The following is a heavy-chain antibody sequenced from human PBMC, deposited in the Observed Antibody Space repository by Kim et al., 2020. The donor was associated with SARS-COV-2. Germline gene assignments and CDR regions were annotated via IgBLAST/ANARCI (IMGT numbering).Heavy chain of an antibody. V-gene: IGHV4-4*02. CDR3: ARVFGVFSPASSQWAYYYYYGMDV. Sequence: SETLSLTCAVSGGSISSSNWWSWVRQPPGKGLEWSGEIYHSGSTNYNPSLKSRVTISVDKSKNQFSLKLSSVTAADTAVYYCARVFGVFSPASSQWAYYYYYGMDVWGQGTTVTVSS. CDR2: IYHSGST. D-gene: IGHD3-3*01. J-gene: IGHJ6*02. CDR1: GGSISSSNW.